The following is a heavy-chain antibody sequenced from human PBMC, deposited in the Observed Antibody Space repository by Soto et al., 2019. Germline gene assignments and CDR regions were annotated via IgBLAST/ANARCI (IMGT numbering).Heavy chain of an antibody. Sequence: GASVKVSCKASGYTFTSYYMHWVRQAPGQGLEWMGIINPSGGSTSYAQKFQGRVTMTRDTSTSTVYMELSSLRSEDTAVYYCARLLGTVTTAGAFDIWGQGTMVTFSS. V-gene: IGHV1-46*03. CDR3: ARLLGTVTTAGAFDI. CDR1: GYTFTSYY. J-gene: IGHJ3*02. D-gene: IGHD4-17*01. CDR2: INPSGGST.